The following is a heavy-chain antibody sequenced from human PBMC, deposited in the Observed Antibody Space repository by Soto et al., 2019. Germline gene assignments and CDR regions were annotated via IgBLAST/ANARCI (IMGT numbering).Heavy chain of an antibody. J-gene: IGHJ4*02. V-gene: IGHV3-23*01. CDR3: AKDSNQYSSSLRGRYFDY. CDR2: ISGGGSTA. D-gene: IGHD3-22*01. CDR1: GFTFTSYV. Sequence: EVQLLESGGGLVQRGGSQRLSCAASGFTFTSYVMSWVRQAPGKGLEWVAGISGGGSTAFYADSVKGRFTISRDNAKNTVVLQMDSLRAEDTAIYYCAKDSNQYSSSLRGRYFDYWGQVTLVTVSS.